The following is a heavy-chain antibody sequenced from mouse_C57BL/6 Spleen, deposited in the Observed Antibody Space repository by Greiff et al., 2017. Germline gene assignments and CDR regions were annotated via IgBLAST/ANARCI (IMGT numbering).Heavy chain of an antibody. CDR1: GYTFTSYW. V-gene: IGHV1-52*01. J-gene: IGHJ2*01. Sequence: QVQLQQPGAELVRPGSSVKLSCKASGYTFTSYWMHWVKQRPIQGLEWIGKIDPSDSETHYNQKFKGKATLTVDKSSSTAYMQLSSLTSEDSAVXYSASDYGNGGFFDYWGQGTTLTVSS. CDR3: ASDYGNGGFFDY. D-gene: IGHD2-1*01. CDR2: IDPSDSET.